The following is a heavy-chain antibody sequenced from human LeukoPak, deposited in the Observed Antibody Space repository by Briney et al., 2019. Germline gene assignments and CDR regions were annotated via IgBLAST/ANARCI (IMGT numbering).Heavy chain of an antibody. J-gene: IGHJ3*02. CDR3: RITMVRGVIGGAFDI. D-gene: IGHD3-10*01. V-gene: IGHV1-2*06. CDR1: GYTFTGYY. CDR2: INSNSGGT. Sequence: ASVKVSCKASGYTFTGYYMHWVRQAPGQGLEWMGRINSNSGGTDYAQKFQGRVTMTRDTSISTAYMELSRLRSDDTAVYYCRITMVRGVIGGAFDIWGQGTMVTVSS.